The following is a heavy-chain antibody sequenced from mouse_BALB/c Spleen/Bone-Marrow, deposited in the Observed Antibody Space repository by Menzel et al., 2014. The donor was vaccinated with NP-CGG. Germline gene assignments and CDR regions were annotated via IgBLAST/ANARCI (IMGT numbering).Heavy chain of an antibody. CDR2: INNNGGST. CDR3: ARVYRWYFDV. J-gene: IGHJ1*01. V-gene: IGHV5-6-3*01. CDR1: GFTFSSYG. Sequence: EVKLVESGGGLVQPGGSLKLSCVASGFTFSSYGMSWVRQTPDKRLELVATINNNGGSTYYPDSVKGQFTISRDNAKNTQYLQMSSLKSEDTAMYYCARVYRWYFDVWGAGTTVTVSS.